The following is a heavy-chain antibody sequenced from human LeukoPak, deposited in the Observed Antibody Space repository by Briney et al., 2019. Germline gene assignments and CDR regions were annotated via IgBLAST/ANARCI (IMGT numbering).Heavy chain of an antibody. CDR3: ARPRYSSSSGDAFDI. V-gene: IGHV5-51*01. J-gene: IGHJ3*02. CDR2: IYPGDSDT. Sequence: GESLKISCKGSGYSFTSYWIAWVRQMPGKGLEWMGIIYPGDSDTRYSPSFQGQVTISADKSISTAYMQWSRLKASDTAMFYCARPRYSSSSGDAFDIWGQGTMVTVSS. D-gene: IGHD6-6*01. CDR1: GYSFTSYW.